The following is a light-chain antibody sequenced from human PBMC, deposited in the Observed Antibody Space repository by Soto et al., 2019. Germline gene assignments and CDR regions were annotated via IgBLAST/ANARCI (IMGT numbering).Light chain of an antibody. J-gene: IGKJ5*01. CDR1: QAISSY. CDR3: QQRYDYPIT. CDR2: SAF. Sequence: DIQLTQSPSFLSASVGDRVTVTCRASQAISSYLAWYQQKPGKAPKLLIHSAFTFQIGVPSRFSGSGPGTEFTLTISSLQPEDFATYYCQQRYDYPITFGQGTRLEIK. V-gene: IGKV1-9*01.